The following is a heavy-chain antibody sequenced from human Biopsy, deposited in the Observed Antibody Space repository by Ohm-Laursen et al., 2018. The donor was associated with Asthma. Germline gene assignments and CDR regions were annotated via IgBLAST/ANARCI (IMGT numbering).Heavy chain of an antibody. Sequence: SVKVSCKTPGGTFFNFAISWVRQAPGQGLEWLGGIMTVFGTTNYAQKFQGRVTITADESTSTAYMEVTSLRSEDTAIYYCARCQVGYSSGWSLLLKKIYYSGMDVWGQGAAVTVSS. CDR1: GGTFFNFA. D-gene: IGHD6-19*01. V-gene: IGHV1-69*13. CDR2: IMTVFGTT. J-gene: IGHJ6*02. CDR3: ARCQVGYSSGWSLLLKKIYYSGMDV.